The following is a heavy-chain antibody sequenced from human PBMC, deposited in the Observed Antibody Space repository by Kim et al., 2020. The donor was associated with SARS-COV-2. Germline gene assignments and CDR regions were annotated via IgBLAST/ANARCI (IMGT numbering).Heavy chain of an antibody. CDR3: ATQVRSLYFFDY. J-gene: IGHJ4*02. V-gene: IGHV3-49*02. Sequence: ASSVKGRFAISRDDSKCVTYLQMTSLKTEDTAVYYCATQVRSLYFFDYWGQGTLVTVSS. D-gene: IGHD3-3*01.